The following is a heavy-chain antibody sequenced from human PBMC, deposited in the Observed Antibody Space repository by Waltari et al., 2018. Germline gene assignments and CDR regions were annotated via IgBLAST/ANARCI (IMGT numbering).Heavy chain of an antibody. CDR2: ISPDGKSF. D-gene: IGHD3-16*01. Sequence: DVQLVESGGGLVQPGKSLGLSCKAFGFSFTDLPSGMAWVRQAPGKGLERVAYISPDGKSFFYADSVRGRFTISRDNANNSVFLQMSNLRVDDTAVYFCTNGFGFFVHWGQGTLVTVSS. J-gene: IGHJ4*02. CDR3: TNGFGFFVH. CDR1: GFSFTDLPSG. V-gene: IGHV3-48*01.